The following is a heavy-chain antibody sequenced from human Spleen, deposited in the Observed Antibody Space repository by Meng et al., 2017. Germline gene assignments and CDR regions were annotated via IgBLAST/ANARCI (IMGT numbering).Heavy chain of an antibody. CDR2: INHSGST. CDR3: ARGGDIVATITLDY. Sequence: QVQVQQGGAGLFEASESLSITVAVYGGSFSGNYWSWVRQPQGKGLEWIGEINHSGSTNYNPSLKSRVTISVDTSKNQFSLKLSSVTAADTAVYYCARGGDIVATITLDYWGQGTLVTVSS. J-gene: IGHJ4*02. CDR1: GGSFSGNY. D-gene: IGHD5-12*01. V-gene: IGHV4-34*01.